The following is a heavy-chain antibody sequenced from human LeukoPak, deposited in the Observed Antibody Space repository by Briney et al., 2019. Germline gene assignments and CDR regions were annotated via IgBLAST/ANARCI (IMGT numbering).Heavy chain of an antibody. J-gene: IGHJ4*02. Sequence: GGSLRLSCAASGFTVSSNYMSWVRQAPGKGLEWVSVIYTGGSTYYADSVKGRFTISRDNSKNTLYLQMNSLRAEDTAVYYCAKGSGYDTDFDYWGQGTLVTVSS. D-gene: IGHD3-9*01. CDR2: IYTGGST. V-gene: IGHV3-53*05. CDR3: AKGSGYDTDFDY. CDR1: GFTVSSNY.